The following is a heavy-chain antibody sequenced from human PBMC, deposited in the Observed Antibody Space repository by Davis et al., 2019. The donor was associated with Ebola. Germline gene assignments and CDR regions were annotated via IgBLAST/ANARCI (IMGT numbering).Heavy chain of an antibody. CDR2: IIPILGIA. V-gene: IGHV1-69*04. D-gene: IGHD1-20*01. CDR1: GGTFSSYA. CDR3: ARSITGIQYYGMDV. J-gene: IGHJ6*02. Sequence: SVQVSCKASGGTFSSYAISWVRQAPGQGLEWMGRIIPILGIANYAQKFQGRVTITADKSTSTAYMELSSLRSEDTAVYYCARSITGIQYYGMDVWGQGTTVTVSS.